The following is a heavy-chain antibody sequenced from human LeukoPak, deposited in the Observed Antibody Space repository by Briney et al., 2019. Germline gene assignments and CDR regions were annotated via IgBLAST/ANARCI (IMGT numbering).Heavy chain of an antibody. D-gene: IGHD3-10*01. V-gene: IGHV3-21*01. CDR1: GLTFSSDS. CDR2: ISSSINYI. CDR3: ARVPHAMVRGVIITEFYFDY. Sequence: GGSLILSCAAAGLTFSSDSMNWVRQAPGKGLEWVSSISSSINYIHYADSVKGRFTISRDNAKNSLYLQMNSLRAEDTAVYYCARVPHAMVRGVIITEFYFDYWGQGTLVTVSS. J-gene: IGHJ4*02.